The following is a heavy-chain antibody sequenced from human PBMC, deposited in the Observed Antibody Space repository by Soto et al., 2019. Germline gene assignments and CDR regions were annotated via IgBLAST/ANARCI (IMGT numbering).Heavy chain of an antibody. CDR1: GFTFSIYG. J-gene: IGHJ4*02. CDR2: ISSSSATI. D-gene: IGHD1-26*01. CDR3: AREDIVGATPDY. Sequence: EVQLVESGGGLVQRGGSLRLSCAASGFTFSIYGMNWVRQAPGRGLEWLSYISSSSATIYYTDSVKGRFTISRDNAKDSLYLQMSSLGDDDTAVYYCAREDIVGATPDYWGQGSLFTVSS. V-gene: IGHV3-48*02.